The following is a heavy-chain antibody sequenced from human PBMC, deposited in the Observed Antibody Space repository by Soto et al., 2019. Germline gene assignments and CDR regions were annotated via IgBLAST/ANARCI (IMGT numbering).Heavy chain of an antibody. CDR2: ISWNSDII. V-gene: IGHV3-9*01. CDR3: ARVKNGAFDI. Sequence: GGSLILSSAASGFTFDYYAMHWVRPAPGKGLEWVSGISWNSDIIGYADAVKGRFTISRDNAKNSLYLQMNSLRAEDTAVYYCARVKNGAFDIWGQGTMV. CDR1: GFTFDYYA. J-gene: IGHJ3*02. D-gene: IGHD1-1*01.